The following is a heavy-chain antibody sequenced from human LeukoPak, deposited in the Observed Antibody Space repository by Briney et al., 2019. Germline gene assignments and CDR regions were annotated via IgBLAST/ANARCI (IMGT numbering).Heavy chain of an antibody. J-gene: IGHJ4*02. V-gene: IGHV1-18*01. CDR3: ATTMASWLNYFDY. CDR2: ISAYNGNT. CDR1: GYTFTSYG. Sequence: ASVKVSCKASGYTFTSYGISWVRQAPGQGLEWMGWISAYNGNTNYAQKLQGRVTMTTDTSTSTAYMELSSLRSEDTAVYYCATTMASWLNYFDYWGQGTLVTVSS. D-gene: IGHD4/OR15-4a*01.